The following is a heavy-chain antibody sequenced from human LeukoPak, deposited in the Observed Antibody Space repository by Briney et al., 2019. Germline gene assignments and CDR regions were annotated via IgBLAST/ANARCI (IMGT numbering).Heavy chain of an antibody. CDR2: IYYSGST. CDR3: ARHSGARDIVVVPAAWWFDL. CDR1: GYSISSGYY. J-gene: IGHJ5*02. D-gene: IGHD2-2*01. Sequence: SETLSLTCAVSGYSISSGYYWGWIRQPPGKGLEWIGSIYYSGSTYYNPSLKSRVTISVDTSKNQFSLKLSSVTAADTAVYYCARHSGARDIVVVPAAWWFDLWGQGTLVTVSS. V-gene: IGHV4-38-2*01.